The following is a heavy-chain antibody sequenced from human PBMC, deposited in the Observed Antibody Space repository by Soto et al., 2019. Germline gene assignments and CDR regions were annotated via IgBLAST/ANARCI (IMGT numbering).Heavy chain of an antibody. CDR3: VKAVGYCSSSSCRDYYYYYGMDV. CDR2: ISTSGGTT. V-gene: IGHV3-23*01. Sequence: VQVLESGGGLVQPGGSLRLSCTGTGFNFSSHGLSWVRQSPGKGLEWVSSISTSGGTTYYADSVKGRFIFSRDNSKNTLYLQMNSLRAEDTAVYYCVKAVGYCSSSSCRDYYYYYGMDVWGQGTTVTVSS. D-gene: IGHD2-2*01. J-gene: IGHJ6*02. CDR1: GFNFSSHG.